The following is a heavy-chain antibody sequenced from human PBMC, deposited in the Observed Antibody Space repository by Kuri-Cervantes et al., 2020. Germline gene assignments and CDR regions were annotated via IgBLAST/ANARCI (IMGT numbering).Heavy chain of an antibody. J-gene: IGHJ4*02. D-gene: IGHD3-22*01. CDR3: ARGAPHYYDSSGYYRR. CDR1: GYTFISYA. Sequence: ASVKVSCKASGYTFISYAMHWVRQAPGQRLEWMGWINGGNGNTKYSQKFQGRVTITRDTSASTAYMELSSLRSEDTAVYYCARGAPHYYDSSGYYRRWGQGTLVTVSS. CDR2: INGGNGNT. V-gene: IGHV1-3*01.